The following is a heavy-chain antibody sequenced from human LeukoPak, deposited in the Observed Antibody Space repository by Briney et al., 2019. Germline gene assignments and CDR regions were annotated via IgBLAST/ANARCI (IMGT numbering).Heavy chain of an antibody. Sequence: GGSLSLSCAASDFPLRAFWRSWVRQAPGEGLEWVANINRDGSRKHYADSVQGRFTVSRDNAENSLYLQTYSLRAEDTAIYYCARLWGDATIFDLWGQGTLVTVSS. V-gene: IGHV3-7*01. CDR1: DFPLRAFW. CDR2: INRDGSRK. CDR3: ARLWGDATIFDL. D-gene: IGHD3-16*01. J-gene: IGHJ4*02.